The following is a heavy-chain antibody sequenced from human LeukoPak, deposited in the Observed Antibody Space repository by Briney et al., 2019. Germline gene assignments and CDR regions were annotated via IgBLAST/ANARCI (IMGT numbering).Heavy chain of an antibody. D-gene: IGHD2-15*01. Sequence: GGSLRLSCAASGFTFSSYAMSWVRQAPGKGLDWVAVISYDGSNKYYAVSVKGRFTISRDNSKNTLYLQMNSLRAEDTAVYYCAKDLAPVVAAPYYYYYGMDVWGQGTTVTVSS. CDR1: GFTFSSYA. CDR3: AKDLAPVVAAPYYYYYGMDV. V-gene: IGHV3-30*18. CDR2: ISYDGSNK. J-gene: IGHJ6*02.